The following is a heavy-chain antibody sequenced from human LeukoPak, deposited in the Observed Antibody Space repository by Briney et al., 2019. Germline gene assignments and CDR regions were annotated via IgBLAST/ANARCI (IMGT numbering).Heavy chain of an antibody. D-gene: IGHD3-3*01. J-gene: IGHJ5*02. CDR1: GYTFTGYY. CDR3: ARSDITIFGVATNWFDP. CDR2: INPNSGGT. Sequence: ASVTVSCKASGYTFTGYYMHWVRQAPGQGLEWMGWINPNSGGTNYAQKFQGRVTMTRDTSISTAYMELSRLRSDDTAVYYCARSDITIFGVATNWFDPWGQGTLVTVSS. V-gene: IGHV1-2*02.